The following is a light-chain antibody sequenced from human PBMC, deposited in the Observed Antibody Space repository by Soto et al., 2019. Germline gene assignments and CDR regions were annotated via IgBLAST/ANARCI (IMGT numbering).Light chain of an antibody. V-gene: IGLV2-14*01. CDR3: SSYTSSSTLV. CDR1: SSDVGGYNF. CDR2: EVN. Sequence: QSALTQPASVSGSPGQSITMSCTGTSSDVGGYNFVSWYQQHPGKAPKVVIYEVNNRPSGVSNRFSGSKSGNTASLTISGLQAEDEAEYYCSSYTSSSTLVFGGGTKLTVL. J-gene: IGLJ2*01.